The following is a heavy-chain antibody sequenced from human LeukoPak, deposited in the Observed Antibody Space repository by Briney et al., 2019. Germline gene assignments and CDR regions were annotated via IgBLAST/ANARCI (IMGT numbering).Heavy chain of an antibody. CDR2: IDPSDSYT. V-gene: IGHV5-10-1*01. CDR3: ATIGYAGSDY. CDR1: GYSFTSYW. J-gene: IGHJ4*02. Sequence: GESLKISCQGSGYSFTSYWISWVRQMPGKGVEWMGAIDPSDSYTNYSPSFQGHVTISADKSISTAYLQWSSLKASDTAMYYCATIGYAGSDYWGQGTLVTVSS. D-gene: IGHD2-2*01.